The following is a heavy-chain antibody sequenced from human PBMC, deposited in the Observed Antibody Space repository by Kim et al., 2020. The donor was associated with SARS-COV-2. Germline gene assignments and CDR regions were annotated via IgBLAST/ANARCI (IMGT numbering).Heavy chain of an antibody. D-gene: IGHD3-22*01. CDR3: ARAPIVVVITHFDY. J-gene: IGHJ4*02. Sequence: NPSLKSRVTISVDTSKNQCSLKQSSVTAADTAVYYCARAPIVVVITHFDYWGQGTLVTVSS. V-gene: IGHV4-31*02.